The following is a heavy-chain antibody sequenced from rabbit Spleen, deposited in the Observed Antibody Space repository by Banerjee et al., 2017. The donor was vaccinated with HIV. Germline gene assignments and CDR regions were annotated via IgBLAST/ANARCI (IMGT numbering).Heavy chain of an antibody. J-gene: IGHJ6*01. Sequence: QSLEESGGGLVQPEGSLTLTCTASGFSFSSSYYMCWVRQAPGKWLEWIGCIYGGSSGSTGYASWAKGRFTISKTSSTTVTLQMTSLTAADTATYFCARDSGTSFSSYGMDLWGPGTLVTVS. CDR3: ARDSGTSFSSYGMDL. V-gene: IGHV1S40*01. D-gene: IGHD8-1*01. CDR1: GFSFSSSYY. CDR2: IYGGSSGST.